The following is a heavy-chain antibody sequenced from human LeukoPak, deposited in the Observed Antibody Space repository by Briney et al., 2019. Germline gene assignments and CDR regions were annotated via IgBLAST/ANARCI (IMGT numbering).Heavy chain of an antibody. D-gene: IGHD1-7*01. Sequence: GGSLRLSCAASGFTFSSYWMSWVRQAPGKGLEWVANIKQDGSEKYYVDSVKGRFTISRDNAKNSLYLQMNSLRAEDTAVYYCARDHNWNYARDYYYYMDVWGKGTTVTVSS. V-gene: IGHV3-7*01. CDR3: ARDHNWNYARDYYYYMDV. CDR1: GFTFSSYW. J-gene: IGHJ6*03. CDR2: IKQDGSEK.